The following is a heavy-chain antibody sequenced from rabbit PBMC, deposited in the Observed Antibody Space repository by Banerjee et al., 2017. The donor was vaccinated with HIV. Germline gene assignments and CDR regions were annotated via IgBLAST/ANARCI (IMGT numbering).Heavy chain of an antibody. J-gene: IGHJ2*01. CDR3: ARNYVNVFDP. CDR2: IDTSDGDT. Sequence: QQQLEESGGDLVKPEGSLTLTCTVSGFSFSSNWICWVRQAPGKGLEWIACIDTSDGDTDYANWPKGRFTISKASSTTVTLQMTSLTAADTATYFCARNYVNVFDPWGPGTLVTVS. V-gene: IGHV1S45*01. CDR1: GFSFSSNW. D-gene: IGHD1-1*01.